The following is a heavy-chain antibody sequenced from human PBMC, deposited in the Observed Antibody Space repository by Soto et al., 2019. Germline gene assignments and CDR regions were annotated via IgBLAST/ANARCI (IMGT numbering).Heavy chain of an antibody. V-gene: IGHV1-18*01. J-gene: IGHJ6*02. Sequence: ASVKVSCKASGYTFTSYGISWVRQAPGQGLEWMGWISAYNGNTNYAQKLQGRVTMTTDTSTSTAYMELRSLRSDDTAVYYCTRDEYSGREGHYYFYYGIDVWGQGTTVTVSS. CDR1: GYTFTSYG. CDR3: TRDEYSGREGHYYFYYGIDV. D-gene: IGHD1-26*01. CDR2: ISAYNGNT.